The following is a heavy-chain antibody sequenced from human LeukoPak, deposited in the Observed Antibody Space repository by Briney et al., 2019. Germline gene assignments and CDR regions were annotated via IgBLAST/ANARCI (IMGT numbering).Heavy chain of an antibody. CDR2: ILPIFGTP. CDR3: ARGPNGSSWFPPFDH. J-gene: IGHJ4*02. Sequence: GASVKVFCKASGGIFSNSALSWVRQAPGQGLEWMGGILPIFGTPTYAQKFKGRVTVTTDESMTIAYMELNSLTSYDTAVYYCARGPNGSSWFPPFDHWGQGTLVTVSS. V-gene: IGHV1-69*05. D-gene: IGHD6-13*01. CDR1: GGIFSNSA.